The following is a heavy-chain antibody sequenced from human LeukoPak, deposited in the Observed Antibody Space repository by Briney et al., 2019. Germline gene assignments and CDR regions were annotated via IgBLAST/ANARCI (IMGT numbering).Heavy chain of an antibody. D-gene: IGHD2-21*01. J-gene: IGHJ3*02. V-gene: IGHV4-34*01. CDR3: ARGLLSGGANDAFDI. CDR2: INHSGST. CDR1: GESFSGYY. Sequence: SETLSLTCAVYGESFSGYYWSWIRQPPGKGLEWIGEINHSGSTNYNPSLKSRVTISVDTSKNQFSLKLSSVTAADTAVYYCARGLLSGGANDAFDIWGQGTMVTVSS.